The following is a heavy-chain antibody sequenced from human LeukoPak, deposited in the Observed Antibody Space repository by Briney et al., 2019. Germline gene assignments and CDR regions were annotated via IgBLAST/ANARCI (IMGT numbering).Heavy chain of an antibody. CDR3: ARVRLHKDLVGGYFDY. D-gene: IGHD5-12*01. J-gene: IGHJ4*02. CDR1: GGTFSSYA. Sequence: SVKVSCKASGGTFSSYAISWVRQAPGQGLEWMGGIIPIFGTANYAQKFQGRVTITTDESTSTAYMELSSLRSEDTAVYYCARVRLHKDLVGGYFDYWGQGTLVTVSS. CDR2: IIPIFGTA. V-gene: IGHV1-69*05.